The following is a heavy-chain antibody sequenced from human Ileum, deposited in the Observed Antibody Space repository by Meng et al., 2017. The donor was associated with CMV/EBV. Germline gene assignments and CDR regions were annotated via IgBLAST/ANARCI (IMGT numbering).Heavy chain of an antibody. CDR1: GAPSSRWSHS. CDR2: MYYSGLA. J-gene: IGHJ1*01. V-gene: IGHV4-39*07. CDR3: ARDLTNRWFYH. D-gene: IGHD2-15*01. Sequence: QHQEWGRGLAKPTENGSLPCTASGAPSSRWSHSWAWFRPPPGKSLEWIGSMYYSGLAAYNPSLTSRVTRSLHAPQQQFSLRLTSVTAADSAVYFCARDLTNRWFYHWGQGTLVTVSS.